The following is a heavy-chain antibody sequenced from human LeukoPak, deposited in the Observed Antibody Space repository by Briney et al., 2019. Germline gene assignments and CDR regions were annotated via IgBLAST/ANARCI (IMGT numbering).Heavy chain of an antibody. CDR3: CGGPAGWYFDL. D-gene: IGHD3-10*01. Sequence: ASVKVSCKASGYTFSNYVLTWVRQAPGQGFEWMGRISIYTGSSNYAQKFQGRVTITRDTSASTAYMELSSLRSEDTAVYYCCGGPAGWYFDLWGRGTLVTVSS. CDR1: GYTFSNYV. J-gene: IGHJ2*01. V-gene: IGHV1-18*01. CDR2: ISIYTGSS.